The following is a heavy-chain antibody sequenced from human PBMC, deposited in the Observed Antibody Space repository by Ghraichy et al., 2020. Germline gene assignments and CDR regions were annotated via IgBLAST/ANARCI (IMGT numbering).Heavy chain of an antibody. Sequence: GGSLRLSCAASGFTFSSYGMHWVRQAPGKGLEWVAVIWYDGSNKYYADSVKGRFTISRDNSKNTLYLQMNSLRAEDTAVYYCARSGGGRWELSGYWGQGTLVTVSS. J-gene: IGHJ4*02. V-gene: IGHV3-33*01. CDR3: ARSGGGRWELSGY. D-gene: IGHD1-26*01. CDR1: GFTFSSYG. CDR2: IWYDGSNK.